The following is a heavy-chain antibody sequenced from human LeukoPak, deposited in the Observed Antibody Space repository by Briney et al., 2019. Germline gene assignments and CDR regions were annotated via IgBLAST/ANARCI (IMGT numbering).Heavy chain of an antibody. Sequence: GGSLRLSCAASGFTFSSYAMSWVRQAPGKGLEWVSAISGSGGSTYYADSVKGRFTISRDNSKNTLYLQMNSLRAEDTAVYYCARMYSSSFLDYYYMDVWGKGTTVTVSS. J-gene: IGHJ6*03. D-gene: IGHD6-6*01. CDR2: ISGSGGST. V-gene: IGHV3-23*01. CDR1: GFTFSSYA. CDR3: ARMYSSSFLDYYYMDV.